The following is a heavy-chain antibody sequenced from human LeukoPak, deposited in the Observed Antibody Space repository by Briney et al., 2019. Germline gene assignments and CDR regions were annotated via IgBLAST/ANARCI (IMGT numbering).Heavy chain of an antibody. V-gene: IGHV1-69-2*01. CDR1: GYTFTDYY. Sequence: ASVKISCKVSGYTFTDYYMHWVQQAPGKGLEWMGLVDPEDGKTIYAEKFQGRVTITADTSTDTAYMELSSLRSEDTAVYYCATHQEYSSSSLGYWGQGTLVTVSS. J-gene: IGHJ4*02. CDR3: ATHQEYSSSSLGY. CDR2: VDPEDGKT. D-gene: IGHD6-6*01.